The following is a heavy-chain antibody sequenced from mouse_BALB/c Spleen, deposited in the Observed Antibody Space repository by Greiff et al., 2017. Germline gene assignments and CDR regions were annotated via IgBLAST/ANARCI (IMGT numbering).Heavy chain of an antibody. CDR1: GYAFSSYW. CDR2: IYPGDGDT. CDR3: ARDGNYPFDY. D-gene: IGHD2-1*01. Sequence: VQLVESGAELVRPGSSVKISCKASGYAFSSYWMNWVKQRPGQGLEWIGQIYPGDGDTNYNGKFKGKATLTADKSSSTAYMQLSSLTSEDSAVYFCARDGNYPFDYWGQGTTLTVSS. J-gene: IGHJ2*01. V-gene: IGHV1-80*01.